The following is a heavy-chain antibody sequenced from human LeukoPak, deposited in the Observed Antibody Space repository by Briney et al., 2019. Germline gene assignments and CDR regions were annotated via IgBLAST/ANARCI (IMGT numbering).Heavy chain of an antibody. D-gene: IGHD5-12*01. J-gene: IGHJ4*02. CDR3: ASRATPYYFDY. CDR1: GGSLSSSSYY. CDR2: IYYSGST. Sequence: PSETLSLTCTVSGGSLSSSSYYWRWIRQPPGTGLEWIGSIYYSGSTYYNPSLKSRVTISVDTSNDQFSLKLSSVTAADTAVYYCASRATPYYFDYWGQGTLVTVSS. V-gene: IGHV4-39*01.